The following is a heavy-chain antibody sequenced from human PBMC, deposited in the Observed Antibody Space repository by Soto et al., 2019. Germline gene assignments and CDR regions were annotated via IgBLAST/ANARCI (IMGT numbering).Heavy chain of an antibody. Sequence: QVQMVQSGAEVTKPGSSVKVSCKASGGTFTKYAVSWVRQAPGQGLEWMGDIFPVLGTTIYAQKFQGRLTIVADESTSTGYMELTNLRSEDTALYYCARVAYTSWATHWFVCWGQGTLVTVSS. V-gene: IGHV1-69*01. CDR1: GGTFTKYA. J-gene: IGHJ5*01. CDR2: IFPVLGTT. D-gene: IGHD3-16*01. CDR3: ARVAYTSWATHWFVC.